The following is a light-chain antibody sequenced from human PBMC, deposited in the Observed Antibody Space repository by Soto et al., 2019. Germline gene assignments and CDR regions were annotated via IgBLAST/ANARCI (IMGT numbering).Light chain of an antibody. V-gene: IGLV2-8*01. CDR1: SSDVGGYNY. CDR2: EVT. Sequence: QSALTQPPSASGSPGQSVTISCTGTSSDVGGYNYVSWYQYHPGKAPKLMIYEVTKRPSGVPDRFSVSKSGTSASLAISGLRSEDEADYYCAAWDDSLTAWVFGGGTKVTVL. CDR3: AAWDDSLTAWV. J-gene: IGLJ3*02.